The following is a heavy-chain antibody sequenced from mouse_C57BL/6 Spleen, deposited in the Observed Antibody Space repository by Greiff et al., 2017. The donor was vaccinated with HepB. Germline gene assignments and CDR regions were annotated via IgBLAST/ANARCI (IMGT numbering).Heavy chain of an antibody. Sequence: EVKLVESGPGLVKPSQSLSLTCSVPGYSITSGYYWNWIRQFPGNKLEWMGYISYDGSNNYNPSLKNRISITRDTSKNQFFLKLNSVTTEDTATYYCARRFAYWGQGTLVTVSA. CDR2: ISYDGSN. V-gene: IGHV3-6*01. CDR1: GYSITSGYY. J-gene: IGHJ3*01. CDR3: ARRFAY.